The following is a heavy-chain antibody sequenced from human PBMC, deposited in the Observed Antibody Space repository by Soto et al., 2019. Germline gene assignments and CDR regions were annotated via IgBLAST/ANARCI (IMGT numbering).Heavy chain of an antibody. CDR3: ASGPPTYGSGKTIY. D-gene: IGHD3-10*01. CDR2: IYYSGST. V-gene: IGHV4-31*03. Sequence: QVQLQESGPGLVKPSQTLSLPCPFSVGSITSVGNYGSGFARHPGKGREWIGYIYYSGSTYYNPSLKSRVTISVDTSKNQFSLKLSSVTAADTAVYYCASGPPTYGSGKTIYWGQGTLVTVSS. J-gene: IGHJ4*02. CDR1: VGSITSVGNY.